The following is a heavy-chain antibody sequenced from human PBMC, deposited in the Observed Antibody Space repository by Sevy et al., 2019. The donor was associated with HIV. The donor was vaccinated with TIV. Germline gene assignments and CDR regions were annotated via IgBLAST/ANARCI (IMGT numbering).Heavy chain of an antibody. D-gene: IGHD6-13*01. CDR2: ITFSSNYI. J-gene: IGHJ3*02. CDR1: GFTFSTYN. CDR3: ARSWEQQLHDAFDI. V-gene: IGHV3-21*01. Sequence: GGSLRLSCAASGFTFSTYNMNWVRQAPGKGLEWVSSITFSSNYIYYADSVKGRFIISRDNDKNSLYLQMNSLRAEDTAVYYCARSWEQQLHDAFDIWGQGTMVTVSS.